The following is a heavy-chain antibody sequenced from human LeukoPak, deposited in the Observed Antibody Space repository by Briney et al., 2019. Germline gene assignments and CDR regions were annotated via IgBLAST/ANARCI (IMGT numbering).Heavy chain of an antibody. CDR2: IYSGGST. CDR3: ARDPLGYNWNYYFDY. V-gene: IGHV3-66*02. D-gene: IGHD1-7*01. J-gene: IGHJ4*02. CDR1: GFTFSSYA. Sequence: GGSLRLSCAASGFTFSSYAMSWVRQAPGKGLEWVSVIYSGGSTYYADSVKGRFTISRDNSKNTLHLQMNSLRAEDTAVYYCARDPLGYNWNYYFDYWGQGTLVTVSS.